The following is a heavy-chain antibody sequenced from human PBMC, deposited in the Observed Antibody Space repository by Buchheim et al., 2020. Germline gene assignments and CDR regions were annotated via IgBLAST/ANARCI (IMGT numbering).Heavy chain of an antibody. Sequence: QVQLVESGGGVVQPGRSLRLSCAASGFTFSSYGMHWVRQAPGKGLEWVAVIWYDGSNTYYADSVKGRFTISRDNSKNTLYLQMNSLGAEDTAEYYCARDRSGSSWQSSFDYGGQGT. CDR3: ARDRSGSSWQSSFDY. CDR1: GFTFSSYG. CDR2: IWYDGSNT. D-gene: IGHD6-13*01. V-gene: IGHV3-33*01. J-gene: IGHJ4*02.